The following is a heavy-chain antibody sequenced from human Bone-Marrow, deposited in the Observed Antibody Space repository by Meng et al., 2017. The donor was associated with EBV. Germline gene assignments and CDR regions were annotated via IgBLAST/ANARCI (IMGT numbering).Heavy chain of an antibody. CDR3: ARDGSVEMASI. CDR1: GGTFSSYA. D-gene: IGHD5-24*01. V-gene: IGHV1-69*06. CDR2: IIPIFGTA. J-gene: IGHJ4*02. Sequence: QGQLVQAGAEVKKPGSSGKVSCKASGGTFSSYAISWVRQDPGQGLERMGGIIPIFGTANYAQKFQGRVTITADKSTSTAYMELSSLRSEDTAVYYCARDGSVEMASIWGQGTLVTVSS.